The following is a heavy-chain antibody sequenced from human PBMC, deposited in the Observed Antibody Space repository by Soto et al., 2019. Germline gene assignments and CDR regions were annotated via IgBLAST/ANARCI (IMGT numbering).Heavy chain of an antibody. J-gene: IGHJ5*01. V-gene: IGHV4-30-2*01. D-gene: IGHD3-16*01. CDR2: IFHAGNI. CDR1: GGSLSSGGYS. CDR3: ARDGGIGGRFAS. Sequence: SETLSLTCTVSGGSLSSGGYSWSWIRQPPGKGLEWIGYIFHAGNIYYNPSLRSRVTMSVDTSKNQFSLELNSVTAADTAVYFCARDGGIGGRFASWGPGTLVTVSS.